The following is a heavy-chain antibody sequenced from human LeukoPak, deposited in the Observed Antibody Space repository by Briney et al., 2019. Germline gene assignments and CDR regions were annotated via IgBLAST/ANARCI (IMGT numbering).Heavy chain of an antibody. V-gene: IGHV3-23*01. J-gene: IGHJ6*03. CDR1: GFTLSSYA. CDR2: ISASGGST. D-gene: IGHD3-10*01. Sequence: GGSLRLSCAASGFTLSSYAMSWVRQAPGKGLEWVSSISASGGSTNYADSVKGRFTISRDNSKNTVYLQMNSLRAEDTAVYYCAKVMKGSERLTMVRGVIIKTSGLYYMDVWGKGTTVTVSS. CDR3: AKVMKGSERLTMVRGVIIKTSGLYYMDV.